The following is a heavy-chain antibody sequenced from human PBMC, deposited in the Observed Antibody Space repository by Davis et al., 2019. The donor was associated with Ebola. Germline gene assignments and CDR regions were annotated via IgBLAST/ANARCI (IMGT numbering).Heavy chain of an antibody. Sequence: ASVKVSCKASGYTFTGYYMHWVRQAPGQGLEWMGWINPNSGGTSYAQKFQGWVTMTRDTSISTAYMELSRLRSDDTAVYYCARVTRDYGDYFDYWGQGTLVTVSS. V-gene: IGHV1-2*04. CDR1: GYTFTGYY. D-gene: IGHD4-17*01. CDR2: INPNSGGT. J-gene: IGHJ4*02. CDR3: ARVTRDYGDYFDY.